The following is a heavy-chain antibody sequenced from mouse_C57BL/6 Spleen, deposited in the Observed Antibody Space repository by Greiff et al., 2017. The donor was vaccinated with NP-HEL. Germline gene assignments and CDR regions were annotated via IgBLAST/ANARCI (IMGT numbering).Heavy chain of an antibody. V-gene: IGHV10-1*01. CDR3: VREHSTFAY. J-gene: IGHJ3*01. CDR2: IRSKSNNYAT. Sequence: EVKLLESGGGLVQPKGSLKLSCAASGFSFNTYAMNWVRQAPGTGLEWVARIRSKSNNYATYYADSVKDRFTISRDDSESMLYLQMNNLKTEDTAMYYCVREHSTFAYWGQGTLVTVSA. D-gene: IGHD2-5*01. CDR1: GFSFNTYA.